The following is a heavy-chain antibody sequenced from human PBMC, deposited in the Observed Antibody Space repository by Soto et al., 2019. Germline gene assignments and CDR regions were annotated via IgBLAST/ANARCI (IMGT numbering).Heavy chain of an antibody. D-gene: IGHD5-18*01. Sequence: SVKVSCKASGGTFSSYAISWVRQAPGQGLEWMGGIVPIFGTPNYAQKFQGRVTITADESTSTAYMELSGLRSDDTAVYYCARDTAMALPDAWGQGTLVTVSS. CDR3: ARDTAMALPDA. V-gene: IGHV1-69*13. CDR1: GGTFSSYA. J-gene: IGHJ4*02. CDR2: IVPIFGTP.